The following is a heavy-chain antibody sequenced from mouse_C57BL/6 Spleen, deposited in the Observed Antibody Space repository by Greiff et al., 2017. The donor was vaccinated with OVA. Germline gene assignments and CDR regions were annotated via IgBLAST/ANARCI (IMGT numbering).Heavy chain of an antibody. CDR1: GYAFSSYW. Sequence: QVQLKQSGAELVKPGASVKISCKASGYAFSSYWMNWVKQRPGKGLEWIGQIYPGDGDTNYNGKFKGKATLTADKSSSTAYMQLSSLTSEDSAVYFCARGVSYWYFDVWGTGTTVTVSS. J-gene: IGHJ1*03. V-gene: IGHV1-80*01. D-gene: IGHD2-2*01. CDR2: IYPGDGDT. CDR3: ARGVSYWYFDV.